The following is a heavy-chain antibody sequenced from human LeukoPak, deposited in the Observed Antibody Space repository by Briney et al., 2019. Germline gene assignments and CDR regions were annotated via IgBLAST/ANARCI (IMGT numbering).Heavy chain of an antibody. CDR1: GFIFNTYG. D-gene: IGHD1-26*01. V-gene: IGHV3-74*01. CDR2: TNEDASTT. CDR3: VRDLGGRSGY. J-gene: IGHJ4*02. Sequence: GGSLRLSCAASGFIFNTYGMHWVRQAPGKGLVWVSRTNEDASTTNYADSVKGRFTISRDNAKNTLYLQMNSLRAEDTAVYYCVRDLGGRSGYWGQGTLVTVSS.